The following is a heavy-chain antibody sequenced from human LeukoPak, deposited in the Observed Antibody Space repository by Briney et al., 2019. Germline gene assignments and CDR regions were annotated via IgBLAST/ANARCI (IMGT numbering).Heavy chain of an antibody. Sequence: GGSLRLSCAASGFTFSTYAMTWLRQAPGKGPEWVSTISISAVSTYYADSVKGRFTISRDNSKNTLFLQMISLSAEDTAVYYCAKTRDGYYYDWGQGTLVTVSS. V-gene: IGHV3-23*05. J-gene: IGHJ4*02. CDR3: AKTRDGYYYD. D-gene: IGHD3-22*01. CDR1: GFTFSTYA. CDR2: ISISAVST.